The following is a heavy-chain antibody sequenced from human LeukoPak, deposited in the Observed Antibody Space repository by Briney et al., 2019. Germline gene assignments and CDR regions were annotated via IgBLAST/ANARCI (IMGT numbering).Heavy chain of an antibody. J-gene: IGHJ6*02. D-gene: IGHD6-13*01. CDR2: INAGNGNT. CDR1: GYTFTIYA. V-gene: IGHV1-3*01. CDR3: ASSAAAGTFHYYYYGMDV. Sequence: ASVTVSCTASGYTFTIYAMHWVRQAPGQRLEWMGWINAGNGNTKYSQKFQGRVTITRDTSASTAYMELSSLRSEDTAVYYCASSAAAGTFHYYYYGMDVWGQGTTVTVSS.